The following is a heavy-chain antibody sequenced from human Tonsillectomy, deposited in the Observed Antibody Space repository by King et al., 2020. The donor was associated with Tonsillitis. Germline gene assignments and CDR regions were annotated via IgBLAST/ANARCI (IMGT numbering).Heavy chain of an antibody. Sequence: VQLVESGGGLVKPGGSLRLSCAVSGFTFSNAWMSWVRQAPGKGLEWVGRIKSKSDGGTADYAAPVKGRCTISRDDSKNTLYRQMNSLKTEDTAVYYCTTSGSYPQSRDYWGQGTLVTVSS. D-gene: IGHD1-26*01. CDR1: GFTFSNAW. J-gene: IGHJ4*02. CDR2: IKSKSDGGTA. V-gene: IGHV3-15*01. CDR3: TTSGSYPQSRDY.